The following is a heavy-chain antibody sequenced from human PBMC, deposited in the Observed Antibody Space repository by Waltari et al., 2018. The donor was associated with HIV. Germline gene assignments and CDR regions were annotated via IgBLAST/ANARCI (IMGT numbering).Heavy chain of an antibody. CDR2: IVGSGSIT. V-gene: IGHV3-23*01. CDR3: AKDFGGASDY. D-gene: IGHD2-21*01. J-gene: IGHJ4*02. Sequence: EVQLLESGGGLVQTGGSLRLSCEASGFTFNNYAMNWVRQAPGKGLEWVSVIVGSGSITYYADSVKGRFTISRDNAKNTLYLQMNSLRAEDTAIYYCAKDFGGASDYWGQGTLVTVSS. CDR1: GFTFNNYA.